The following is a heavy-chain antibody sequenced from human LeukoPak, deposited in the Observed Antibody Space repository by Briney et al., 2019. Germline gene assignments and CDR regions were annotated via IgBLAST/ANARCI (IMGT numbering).Heavy chain of an antibody. V-gene: IGHV3-21*01. J-gene: IGHJ5*02. CDR1: GFTFSSYS. CDR3: AKVLGIAAVSTSFDP. CDR2: ISSSSSYI. D-gene: IGHD6-13*01. Sequence: GGSLRLSCAASGFTFSSYSMNWVRQAPGKGLEWVSSISSSSSYIYYADSVKDRFTISRDNAKNSLYLQMNSLRAEDTAVYYCAKVLGIAAVSTSFDPWGQGTLVTVSS.